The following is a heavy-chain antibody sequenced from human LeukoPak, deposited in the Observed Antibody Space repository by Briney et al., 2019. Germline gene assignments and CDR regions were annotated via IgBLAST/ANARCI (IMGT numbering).Heavy chain of an antibody. CDR3: AKGRGTTVISAANY. V-gene: IGHV3-23*01. Sequence: PGGSLRLSCAASGFTFSDYYMSWVRQAPGKGLEWVSSISGTNDNTYYADSVKDRFTISRDNSKNTLSLQMNSLRAEDTAVYYCAKGRGTTVISAANYWGQGTLVTVSS. D-gene: IGHD4-17*01. CDR1: GFTFSDYY. J-gene: IGHJ4*02. CDR2: ISGTNDNT.